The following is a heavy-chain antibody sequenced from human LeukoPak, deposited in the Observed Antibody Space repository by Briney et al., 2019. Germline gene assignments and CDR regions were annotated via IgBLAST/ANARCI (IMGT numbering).Heavy chain of an antibody. CDR2: INAGNGNT. CDR1: GSTFTSYA. D-gene: IGHD3-10*01. J-gene: IGHJ4*02. V-gene: IGHV1-3*01. Sequence: ASVKVSCTASGSTFTSYAMHWVRQAPGQRLEWMGWINAGNGNTKYSQKFQGRVTITRDTSASTAYMEPGSLRSEDTAVYYCARDMVRGVIISYGYWGQGTLVTVSS. CDR3: ARDMVRGVIISYGY.